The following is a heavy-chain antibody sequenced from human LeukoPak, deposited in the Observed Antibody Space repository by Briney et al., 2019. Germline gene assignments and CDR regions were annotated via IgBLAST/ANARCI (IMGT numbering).Heavy chain of an antibody. D-gene: IGHD6-13*01. V-gene: IGHV3-30*03. CDR1: GFTFSSYG. CDR2: ISYDGSNK. Sequence: GGSLRLSCAASGFTFSSYGMHWVRQAPGKGLEWVAVISYDGSNKYYADSVKGRFTISRDNAKNTLYLQMNSLRAEDTAVYYCARVGLYSSSWYPHRGAFDIWGQGTMVTVSS. J-gene: IGHJ3*02. CDR3: ARVGLYSSSWYPHRGAFDI.